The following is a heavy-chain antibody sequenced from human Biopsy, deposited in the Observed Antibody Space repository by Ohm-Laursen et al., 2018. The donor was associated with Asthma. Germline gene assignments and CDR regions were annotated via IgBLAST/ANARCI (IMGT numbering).Heavy chain of an antibody. CDR2: IKNDGSEK. CDR3: AKTFHFWSPYHAEHYQL. D-gene: IGHD3-3*01. V-gene: IGHV3-7*01. J-gene: IGHJ1*01. Sequence: SQRLSCTASGFTFGDYWMSWGREVPGQGLEWEANIKNDGSEKNHVDSLKGRFTISRDNAKNLLFLQMNSLRAEDTAVYYCAKTFHFWSPYHAEHYQLWGQGPLVTVSS. CDR1: GFTFGDYW.